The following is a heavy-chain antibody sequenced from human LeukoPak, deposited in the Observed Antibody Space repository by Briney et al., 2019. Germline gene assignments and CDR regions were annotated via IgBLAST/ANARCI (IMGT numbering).Heavy chain of an antibody. D-gene: IGHD6-6*01. CDR1: GFTFSSYS. CDR2: ISSSSSYI. CDR3: ARRGEQLAYYYYYYMDV. Sequence: GGSLRLSCAASGFTFSSYSMNWVRQAPGKGLEWVSSISSSSSYIYYADSVKGRFTISRDNAKNSLYLQMNSLRAEDTAVYYCARRGEQLAYYYYYYMDVWGKGTTVTVSS. J-gene: IGHJ6*03. V-gene: IGHV3-21*01.